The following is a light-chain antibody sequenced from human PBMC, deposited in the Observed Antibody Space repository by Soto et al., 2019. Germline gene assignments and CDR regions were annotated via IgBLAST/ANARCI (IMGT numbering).Light chain of an antibody. Sequence: EIVMSQSPATLAVSPGERATLSCRTSQDVSNNLAWYQQKPGQAPRLLMYGTSTRATSTPARFSGSGSGTEFTLTISNLQSEDFAVYYCQQYNNWPPMYTFGQGTKLEIK. J-gene: IGKJ2*01. V-gene: IGKV3-15*01. CDR3: QQYNNWPPMYT. CDR2: GTS. CDR1: QDVSNN.